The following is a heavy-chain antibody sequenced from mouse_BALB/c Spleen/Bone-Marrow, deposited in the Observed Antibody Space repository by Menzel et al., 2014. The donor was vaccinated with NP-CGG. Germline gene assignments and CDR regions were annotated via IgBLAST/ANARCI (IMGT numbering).Heavy chain of an antibody. CDR1: GFTFSSFG. Sequence: EVMLVESGGGLVQPGGSRKLSCAASGFTFSSFGAHWVRQAPEKGLEWVAYISSGSSTIYYADTVKGRFTISRDNPKNTLFLQMTSLRSEDTAMYYCARGKYGYDYWGQGTTLTVSS. V-gene: IGHV5-17*02. D-gene: IGHD2-10*02. CDR3: ARGKYGYDY. CDR2: ISSGSSTI. J-gene: IGHJ2*01.